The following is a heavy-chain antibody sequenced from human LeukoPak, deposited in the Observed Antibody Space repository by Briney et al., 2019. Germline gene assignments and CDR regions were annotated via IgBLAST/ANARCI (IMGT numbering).Heavy chain of an antibody. CDR3: ARLGGLQTSSGYYSKAFDI. CDR1: GFTFSGSA. CDR2: IRSKANSYAT. D-gene: IGHD3-22*01. V-gene: IGHV3-73*01. Sequence: GGSLRLSCAASGFTFSGSAMHWVRQASGKGLEWVGRIRSKANSYATAYAASVKGRFTISRDDSKNTAYLQMNSLKTEDTAVYYCARLGGLQTSSGYYSKAFDIWGQGTMVTVSS. J-gene: IGHJ3*02.